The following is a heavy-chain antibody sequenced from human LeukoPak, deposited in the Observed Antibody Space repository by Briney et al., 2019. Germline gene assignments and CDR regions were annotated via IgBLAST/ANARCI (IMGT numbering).Heavy chain of an antibody. D-gene: IGHD3-16*02. J-gene: IGHJ4*02. Sequence: GASVKVSCKASGYTFTSYYMHWVRQAPGQGLEWMGRINPNSGGTNYAQRFQGRVTMTRDTSISTAYMELSRLRSDDTAVYYCARTYYDYVWGSYRYEVTGFDYWGQGTLVTVSS. V-gene: IGHV1-2*06. CDR1: GYTFTSYY. CDR3: ARTYYDYVWGSYRYEVTGFDY. CDR2: INPNSGGT.